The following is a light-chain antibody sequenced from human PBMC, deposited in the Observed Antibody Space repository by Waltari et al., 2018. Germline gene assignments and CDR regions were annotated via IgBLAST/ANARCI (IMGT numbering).Light chain of an antibody. J-gene: IGLJ1*01. CDR3: YSSDSTGLRV. CDR2: EDT. CDR1: ELPRKY. Sequence: SYELTQPPSVSVSPGQTARITCPGHELPRKYAYWFQQKSGQAHRLVIYEDTKRPSGIPERFSGSSSGTVATLTITGAQVDDEADYYCYSSDSTGLRVFGGGTTVVVL. V-gene: IGLV3-10*01.